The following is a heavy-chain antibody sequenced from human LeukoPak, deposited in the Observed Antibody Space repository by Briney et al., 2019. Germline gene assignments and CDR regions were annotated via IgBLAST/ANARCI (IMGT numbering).Heavy chain of an antibody. J-gene: IGHJ3*02. CDR2: ISGSGGST. CDR3: AKDSITGWEDI. D-gene: IGHD1-14*01. CDR1: GFTFSSNA. Sequence: GGPLRLSCAASGFTFSSNAMSWVGQAPGKGLNGVSAISGSGGSTYYADSVKGRFTISRDNSKNTLYLQMNSLRAEDTAVYYCAKDSITGWEDIWGQGTMVTVSS. V-gene: IGHV3-23*01.